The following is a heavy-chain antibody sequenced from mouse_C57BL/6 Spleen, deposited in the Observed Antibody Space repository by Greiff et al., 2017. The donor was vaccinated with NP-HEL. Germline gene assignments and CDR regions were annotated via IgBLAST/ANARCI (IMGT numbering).Heavy chain of an antibody. CDR3: ASPLYYGPSTRYFDV. CDR1: GYTFTSYW. D-gene: IGHD1-2*01. CDR2: IDPSDSYT. Sequence: QVQLQQPGAELVMPGASVKLSCKASGYTFTSYWMHWVKQRPGQGLEWIGEIDPSDSYTNYNQKFKGKSTLTVDKSSSTAYMQLSSLTSEDSAVYYCASPLYYGPSTRYFDVWGTRTTVTVSS. J-gene: IGHJ1*03. V-gene: IGHV1-69*01.